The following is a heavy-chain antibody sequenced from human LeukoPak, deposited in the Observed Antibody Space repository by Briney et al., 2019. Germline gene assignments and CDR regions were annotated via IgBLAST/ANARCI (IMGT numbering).Heavy chain of an antibody. CDR3: ARNQIDDFWSGYYFAKSNWFDP. D-gene: IGHD3-3*01. Sequence: ASVKVSCKASGYTFTSYGIIWVRQAPGQGLEWMGWISAYNGNTNYAQKLQGRVTMTTDTSTSTAYMELRSLRSDDTAVYYCARNQIDDFWSGYYFAKSNWFDPWGQGTLVTVSS. CDR2: ISAYNGNT. J-gene: IGHJ5*02. CDR1: GYTFTSYG. V-gene: IGHV1-18*01.